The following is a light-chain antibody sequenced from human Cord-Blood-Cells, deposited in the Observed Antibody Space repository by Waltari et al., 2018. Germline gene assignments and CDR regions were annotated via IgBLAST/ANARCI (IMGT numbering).Light chain of an antibody. Sequence: QSALTQPASVSGSPGQSITISCTGTSSDVGSYNLVSWYQQHPGKAPKLMIYEGSKRPSGVSNRFSGCKSGNTAFLTISGLQAEDEADYYCCSYAGSVYVFGTGTKVTVL. V-gene: IGLV2-23*01. CDR3: CSYAGSVYV. CDR1: SSDVGSYNL. CDR2: EGS. J-gene: IGLJ1*01.